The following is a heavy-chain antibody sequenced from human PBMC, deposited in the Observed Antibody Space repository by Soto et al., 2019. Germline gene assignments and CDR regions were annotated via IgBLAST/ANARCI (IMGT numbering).Heavy chain of an antibody. V-gene: IGHV3-74*01. D-gene: IGHD2-8*01. CDR2: ITEDGSGT. CDR1: GFTFSSYP. CDR3: VRGTNGWRGMDY. J-gene: IGHJ4*02. Sequence: EVQLVESGGAIVQPGGSLRLSCATSGFTFSSYPIHWVRQAPGKGPVWVSRITEDGSGTTYADSVKGRFTVTRDNAKNTMYLQMSGLGAEDTAVYHCVRGTNGWRGMDYWGQGTPVTVSS.